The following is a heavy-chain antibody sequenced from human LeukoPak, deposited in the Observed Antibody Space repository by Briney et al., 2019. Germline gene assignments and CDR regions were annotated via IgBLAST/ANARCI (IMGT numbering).Heavy chain of an antibody. CDR1: GFTFDDYG. CDR3: ARDRLHYGEYEKTFDY. J-gene: IGHJ4*02. V-gene: IGHV3-20*04. D-gene: IGHD4-17*01. Sequence: PGGSLRLSCAASGFTFDDYGMSWVRQAPGKGLEWVSGINWNGGSTGYADSVKGRFTISRDNAKNSLYLQMKSLRAEDTAVYYCARDRLHYGEYEKTFDYWGQGTLVSVSS. CDR2: INWNGGST.